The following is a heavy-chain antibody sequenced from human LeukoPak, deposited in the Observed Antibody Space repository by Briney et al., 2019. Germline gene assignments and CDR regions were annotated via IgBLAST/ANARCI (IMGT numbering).Heavy chain of an antibody. J-gene: IGHJ6*02. D-gene: IGHD6-19*01. CDR1: GFTFSSYA. Sequence: GGSLRLSCAASGFTFSSYAMSWVRQAPGKGLVWVSRINTDGSSTSYADSVKGRFTISRDNSKNTLYLQMNSLRTEDTAMYYCARGWVAGLDVWGQGTTVTVSS. CDR2: INTDGSST. CDR3: ARGWVAGLDV. V-gene: IGHV3-74*01.